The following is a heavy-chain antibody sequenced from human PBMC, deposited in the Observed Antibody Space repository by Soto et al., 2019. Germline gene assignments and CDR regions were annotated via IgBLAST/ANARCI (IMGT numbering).Heavy chain of an antibody. CDR3: SRGTSIPASGDY. CDR1: GYTFTNYG. V-gene: IGHV1-18*01. J-gene: IGHJ4*01. Sequence: QVQLVQSGAEVKKPGASVKVSCKASGYTFTNYGINWVRQAPGQGLEWLGWVSAYNGERRYAQRVQARVIMTTDTTTTPAFMELRELGSDDTAVYYCSRGTSIPASGDYWGQGTLVTVSS. D-gene: IGHD6-6*01. CDR2: VSAYNGER.